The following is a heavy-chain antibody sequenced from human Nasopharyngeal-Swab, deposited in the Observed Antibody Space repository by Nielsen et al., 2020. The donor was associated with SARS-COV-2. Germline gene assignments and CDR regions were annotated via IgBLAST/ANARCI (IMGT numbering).Heavy chain of an antibody. Sequence: GSLRLSCAASGFTVSSNYMSWVRQAPGKGLEWVANIKQDGSEKYYVDSVKGRFTISRDNAKNSLYLQMNSLRAEDTAVYYCARDGQWLGHYYYYGMDVWGQGTTVTVSS. V-gene: IGHV3-7*01. CDR2: IKQDGSEK. CDR1: GFTVSSNY. J-gene: IGHJ6*02. CDR3: ARDGQWLGHYYYYGMDV. D-gene: IGHD6-19*01.